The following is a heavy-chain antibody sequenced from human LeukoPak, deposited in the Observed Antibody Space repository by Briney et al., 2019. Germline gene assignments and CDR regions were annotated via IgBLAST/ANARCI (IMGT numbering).Heavy chain of an antibody. J-gene: IGHJ4*02. CDR1: GFTFNSYW. D-gene: IGHD2-2*01. Sequence: GGSLILSCAAPGFTFNSYWMSWVRQAPGKGLEWVANINQDGSENYYLDCVKGRFTISRDNAKNSLYLQMNSQRAEDKAVYYCARGPLGYCSVTSCSFDSWGQGTLVTVSS. CDR3: ARGPLGYCSVTSCSFDS. CDR2: INQDGSEN. V-gene: IGHV3-7*01.